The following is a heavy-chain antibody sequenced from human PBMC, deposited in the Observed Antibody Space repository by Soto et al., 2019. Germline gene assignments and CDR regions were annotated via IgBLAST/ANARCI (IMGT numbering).Heavy chain of an antibody. CDR3: ARGIMITFGGVIGPFDY. CDR2: IYYSGST. Sequence: PSETLSLTCTVSGGSISSYYWSWIRQPPGKGLEWIGYIYYSGSTNYNPSLKSRVTISVDTSKNQFSLKLSSVTAADTAVYYCARGIMITFGGVIGPFDYWGQGTLVTVSS. V-gene: IGHV4-59*01. CDR1: GGSISSYY. D-gene: IGHD3-16*02. J-gene: IGHJ4*02.